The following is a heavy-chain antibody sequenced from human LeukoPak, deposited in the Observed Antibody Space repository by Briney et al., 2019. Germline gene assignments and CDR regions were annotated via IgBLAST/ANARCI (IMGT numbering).Heavy chain of an antibody. D-gene: IGHD6-6*01. CDR2: ISYDGSNK. CDR1: GFTFSSYA. V-gene: IGHV3-30*04. Sequence: GGSLRLSCAASGFTFSSYAMHWVRQAPGKGLEWVAVISYDGSNKYYADSVKGRFTISRDNSKNTLYLQMNSLRAEDTAVYYCATTYSSSSLDYWGQGTLVTVSS. J-gene: IGHJ4*02. CDR3: ATTYSSSSLDY.